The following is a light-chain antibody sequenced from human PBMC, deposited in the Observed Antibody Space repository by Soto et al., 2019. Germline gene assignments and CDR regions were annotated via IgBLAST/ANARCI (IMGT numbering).Light chain of an antibody. J-gene: IGLJ1*01. V-gene: IGLV2-14*01. CDR2: DIN. CDR3: VSYTTSASYV. CDR1: SSDVGGYNF. Sequence: QSALTQPASVSGSPGQSITLSCTGTSSDVGGYNFVSWYRQHPGKAPKLMIYDINNRPSGVSNRFSGSKSGNTASLTISGLQAEDEADYYCVSYTTSASYVFGTGTKLTVL.